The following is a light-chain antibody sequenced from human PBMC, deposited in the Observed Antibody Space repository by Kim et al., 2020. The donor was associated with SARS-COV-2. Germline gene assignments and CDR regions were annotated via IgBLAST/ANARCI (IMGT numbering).Light chain of an antibody. J-gene: IGKJ4*01. Sequence: VSPGERATLSCRASQSISSSLAWYQQKPGQAPRLLIYSVYTRATGIPARFSGRGSGTEFTLTISSLHSEDFAVYYCHQYKDWPHRFGGGTKVDIK. CDR2: SVY. V-gene: IGKV3-15*01. CDR3: HQYKDWPHR. CDR1: QSISSS.